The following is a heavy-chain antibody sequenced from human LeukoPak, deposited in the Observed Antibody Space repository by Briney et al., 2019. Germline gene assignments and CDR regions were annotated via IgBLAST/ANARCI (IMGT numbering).Heavy chain of an antibody. D-gene: IGHD6-13*01. CDR2: ISGRGVTT. CDR3: ATSIRWSVY. CDR1: GFTFSSYA. J-gene: IGHJ4*02. V-gene: IGHV3-23*01. Sequence: GGSLRLSCAASGFTFSSYAMSWVRQAPGKGLEWVSAISGRGVTTYYADSVKGRFTISRDNSKNTLYLQMNSLRAEDTAVYYCATSIRWSVYWGQGTLVTVSS.